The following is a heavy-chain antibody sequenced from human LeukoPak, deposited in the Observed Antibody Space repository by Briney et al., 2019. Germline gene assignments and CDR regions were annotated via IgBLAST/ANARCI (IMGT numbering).Heavy chain of an antibody. V-gene: IGHV4-61*02. J-gene: IGHJ4*02. CDR1: GNSISSGDNY. Sequence: SETLSLTCTVSGNSISSGDNYWSWIRQPAGKGLEWIGRIYTSGSTNYNPSLKSRVTISGDTSKNQFSLRLSSVTAADTAVYYCARSGQSDYFDSSGYSPFDYWGQGTLVTVSS. CDR3: ARSGQSDYFDSSGYSPFDY. D-gene: IGHD3-22*01. CDR2: IYTSGST.